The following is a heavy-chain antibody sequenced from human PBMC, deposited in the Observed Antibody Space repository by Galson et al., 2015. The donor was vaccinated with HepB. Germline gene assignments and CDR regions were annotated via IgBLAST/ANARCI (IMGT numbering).Heavy chain of an antibody. CDR1: EFTVRGNY. CDR2: ISSGGGT. D-gene: IGHD3-22*01. Sequence: SLRLSCAAPEFTVRGNYMSWVRQAPGKGLEWVSTISSGGGTYYADSVKGRFTISRDNPENTVNLQMNSLRAEDTAVYYCARSYYYDSSGHYPFDYWGQGTLVTVSS. V-gene: IGHV3-53*01. CDR3: ARSYYYDSSGHYPFDY. J-gene: IGHJ4*02.